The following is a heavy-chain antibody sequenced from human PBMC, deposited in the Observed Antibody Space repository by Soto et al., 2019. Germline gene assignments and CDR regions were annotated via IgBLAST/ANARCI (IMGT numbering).Heavy chain of an antibody. CDR2: IWYDGSNK. D-gene: IGHD3-22*01. J-gene: IGHJ3*02. V-gene: IGHV3-33*01. CDR1: GFTFSSYG. Sequence: QVQLVESGGGVVQPGRSLRLSCAASGFTFSSYGMHWVRQAPGKGLEWVAVIWYDGSNKYYADSVKGRFTISRDNSKNTLYLQMNSLRAEDTAVYYCARDPLSSGYYYRAFDIWGQGTMVTVSS. CDR3: ARDPLSSGYYYRAFDI.